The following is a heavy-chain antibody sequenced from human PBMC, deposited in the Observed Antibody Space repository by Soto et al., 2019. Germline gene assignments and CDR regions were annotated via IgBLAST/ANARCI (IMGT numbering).Heavy chain of an antibody. CDR1: GFTFSSYG. V-gene: IGHV3-30*18. J-gene: IGHJ6*02. Sequence: PGVSLRLSCAASGFTFSSYGMHWVHQAPGKWLEWVAVISYDGRNQYYEEPAKARSTLSRDNSKTKIYPQMNSLRAQHTAVYYCANSLAIAAAAGTQIYYYYYYGMDVWGQGT. D-gene: IGHD6-13*01. CDR2: ISYDGRNQ. CDR3: ANSLAIAAAAGTQIYYYYYYGMDV.